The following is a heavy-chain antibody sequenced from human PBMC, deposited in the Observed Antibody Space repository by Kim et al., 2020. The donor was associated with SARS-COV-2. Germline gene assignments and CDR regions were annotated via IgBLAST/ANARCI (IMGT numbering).Heavy chain of an antibody. D-gene: IGHD1-26*01. V-gene: IGHV3-23*01. Sequence: GGSLRLSCAASGFTFSSYAMSWVRRAPGKGLECVSSISNSGTSTYYADSVRGRFTISRDNSKNTLYLQMNSLSAEDTAVYYCAKEDLSGSSFDYWRQGTLVTVSS. CDR3: AKEDLSGSSFDY. J-gene: IGHJ4*02. CDR1: GFTFSSYA. CDR2: ISNSGTST.